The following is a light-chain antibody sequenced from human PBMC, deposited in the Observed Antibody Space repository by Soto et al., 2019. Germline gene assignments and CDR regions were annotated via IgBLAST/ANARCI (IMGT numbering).Light chain of an antibody. J-gene: IGLJ1*01. V-gene: IGLV1-40*01. CDR2: GNN. CDR3: QSYDSSLSTYV. CDR1: SSNIGAGYG. Sequence: QSVLTQLPSVSGAPGQRVTISCTGSSSNIGAGYGVHWYQKLPGTAPKLLIDGNNNRPSGVPDRFSGSKSGTSASLAITGLQAEDEADYYCQSYDSSLSTYVFGTGTKLTVL.